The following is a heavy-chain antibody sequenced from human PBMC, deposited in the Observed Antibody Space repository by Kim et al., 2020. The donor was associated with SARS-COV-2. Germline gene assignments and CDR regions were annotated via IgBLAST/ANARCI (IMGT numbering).Heavy chain of an antibody. CDR2: ITSNGDST. CDR3: ARGTYGGYDY. CDR1: GFTFSRYS. Sequence: GGSLRLSCAASGFTFSRYSMHWVRQAPGRGLEYVAGITSNGDSTYYGNSVKGRVTVSRDISKSTLHLQMGSLRPEDTALYYCARGTYGGYDYWGQGTLVTVSS. J-gene: IGHJ4*02. D-gene: IGHD5-12*01. V-gene: IGHV3-64*01.